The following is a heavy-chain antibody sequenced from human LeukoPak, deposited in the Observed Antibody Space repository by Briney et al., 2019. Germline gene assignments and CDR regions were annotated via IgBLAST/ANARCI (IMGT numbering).Heavy chain of an antibody. CDR1: GGSISSSSYY. V-gene: IGHV4-39*07. CDR3: ARDPKFDYFDY. D-gene: IGHD3-16*01. J-gene: IGHJ4*02. CDR2: IYYSGST. Sequence: SETLSLTCTVSGGSISSSSYYWGWIRQPPGKGLEWIGSIYYSGSTYYNPSLKSRVTISVDTSKNQFSLKLSSVTAADTAVYYCARDPKFDYFDYWGQGTLVTVSS.